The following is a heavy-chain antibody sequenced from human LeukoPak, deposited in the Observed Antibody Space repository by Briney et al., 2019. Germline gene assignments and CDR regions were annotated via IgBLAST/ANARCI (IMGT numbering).Heavy chain of an antibody. CDR2: IYYSGST. D-gene: IGHD6-19*01. CDR1: GGSISSSSYY. J-gene: IGHJ4*02. V-gene: IGHV4-39*01. CDR3: VRLRSYTSGYHIDY. Sequence: SETLSLTCTVSGGSISSSSYYWGWIRQPPGKGLEWIGSIYYSGSTYYNPSLKSRVTISVDTSKNQFSLKLSSVTAADTAVYYCVRLRSYTSGYHIDYWGQGTLVTVSS.